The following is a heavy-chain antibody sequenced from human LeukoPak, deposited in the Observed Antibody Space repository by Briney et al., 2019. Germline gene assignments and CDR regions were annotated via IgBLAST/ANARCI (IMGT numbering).Heavy chain of an antibody. CDR3: VRKYYDILAGFVGFDY. Sequence: PGGSLRLSCAASGFTFSSYAMSWVRQAPGKGLEWVSAISGSGGSTYYADSVKGRFTISRDNSKNTLYLQMNSLRAEDTAVYYCVRKYYDILAGFVGFDYWGQGTLATVSS. V-gene: IGHV3-23*01. J-gene: IGHJ4*02. D-gene: IGHD3-9*01. CDR1: GFTFSSYA. CDR2: ISGSGGST.